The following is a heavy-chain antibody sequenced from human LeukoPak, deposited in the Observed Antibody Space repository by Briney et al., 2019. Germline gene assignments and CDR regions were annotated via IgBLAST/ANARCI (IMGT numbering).Heavy chain of an antibody. CDR2: FDPEDGET. Sequence: ASVKVSCKVSGYTLTELSMHWVRQAPGKGLEWMGGFDPEDGETIYAQKFQGRVTITADESTSTAYMELSSLRSEDTAVYYCARSGYSGYDLYYYYMDVWGKGTTVTVSS. V-gene: IGHV1-24*01. CDR3: ARSGYSGYDLYYYYMDV. CDR1: GYTLTELS. J-gene: IGHJ6*03. D-gene: IGHD5-12*01.